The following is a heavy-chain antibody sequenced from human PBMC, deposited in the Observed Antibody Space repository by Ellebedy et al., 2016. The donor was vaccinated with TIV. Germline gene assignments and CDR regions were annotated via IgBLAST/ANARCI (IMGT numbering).Heavy chain of an antibody. V-gene: IGHV3-30*03. CDR1: GFTFSSYG. Sequence: GGPLRLSCAASGFTFSSYGIHWVRQAPGKGLEWVAVISYDGSNKYYADSVKGRFTISRDNSKNTLYLQMNSLRAEDTAVYYCARDTPIFDYWGQGTLVTVSS. J-gene: IGHJ4*02. CDR3: ARDTPIFDY. CDR2: ISYDGSNK.